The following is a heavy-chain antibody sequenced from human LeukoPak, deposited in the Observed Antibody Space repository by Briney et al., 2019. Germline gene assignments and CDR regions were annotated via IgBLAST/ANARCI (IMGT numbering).Heavy chain of an antibody. CDR3: ARGRDFWSGYSGNWFDP. CDR2: IYYSGST. V-gene: IGHV4-59*01. D-gene: IGHD3-3*01. CDR1: GGSISSYY. Sequence: PSETLSLTCTVSGGSISSYYWSWIRQPPGKGLEWIGYIYYSGSTNYNPSLKSRVTISVDASKNQFSLKLSSVTAADTAVYYCARGRDFWSGYSGNWFDPWGQGTLVTVSS. J-gene: IGHJ5*02.